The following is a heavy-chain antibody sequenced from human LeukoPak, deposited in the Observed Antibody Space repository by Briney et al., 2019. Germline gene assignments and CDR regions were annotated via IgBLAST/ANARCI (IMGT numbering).Heavy chain of an antibody. CDR2: TYYRSKWYN. J-gene: IGHJ4*02. Sequence: SQTLSLTCAISGDSVSSNSAAWNWIRQSPSRGLEWLGRTYYRSKWYNDYAVSVKSRITINPDTSKNQFSLQLNSVTPEDTAVYYCARAPYGSGSYLNPGLYYFDYWGQGTLVTVSS. D-gene: IGHD3-10*01. CDR3: ARAPYGSGSYLNPGLYYFDY. CDR1: GDSVSSNSAA. V-gene: IGHV6-1*01.